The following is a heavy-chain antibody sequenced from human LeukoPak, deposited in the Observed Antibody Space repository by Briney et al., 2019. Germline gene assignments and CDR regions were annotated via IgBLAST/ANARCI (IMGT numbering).Heavy chain of an antibody. Sequence: SETLSLTCTVSGGSISSGSYYWSWIRQPAGKGLEWIGRIYTSGSTNYNPSLKSRVTISLDTSKNQFSLKLSSVTAADTAVYYCARDPGYYYMDVWGKGTTVTVSS. CDR3: ARDPGYYYMDV. CDR2: IYTSGST. CDR1: GGSISSGSYY. J-gene: IGHJ6*03. V-gene: IGHV4-61*02.